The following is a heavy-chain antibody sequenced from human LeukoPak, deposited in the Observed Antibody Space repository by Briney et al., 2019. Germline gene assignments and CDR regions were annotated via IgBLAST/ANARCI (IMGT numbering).Heavy chain of an antibody. D-gene: IGHD6-19*01. J-gene: IGHJ6*03. V-gene: IGHV3-73*01. CDR2: ISSKANSYAT. Sequence: GGSLRLSCAASGFTFSGSAMHWVRQASGKGLEWVGRISSKANSYATAYAASVKGRFTISRDDSKNTAYLQMNSLKTEDTAVYYCTRRVRGAVAGTRTLAPHYYYYYMDVWGKGTTVTVSS. CDR3: TRRVRGAVAGTRTLAPHYYYYYMDV. CDR1: GFTFSGSA.